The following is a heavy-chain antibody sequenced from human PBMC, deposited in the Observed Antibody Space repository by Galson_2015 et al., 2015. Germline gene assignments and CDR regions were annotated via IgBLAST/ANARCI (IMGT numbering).Heavy chain of an antibody. V-gene: IGHV1-8*01. CDR2: MNPNSGNT. D-gene: IGHD4-17*01. J-gene: IGHJ6*02. Sequence: SVKVSCKASGYTFTSYDINWVRQATGQGLEWMGWMNPNSGNTGYAQKFQGRVTMTRNTSISTAYMELSSLRSEDTAVYYCARGRDGDYALDYYGMDVWGQGTTVTVSS. CDR1: GYTFTSYD. CDR3: ARGRDGDYALDYYGMDV.